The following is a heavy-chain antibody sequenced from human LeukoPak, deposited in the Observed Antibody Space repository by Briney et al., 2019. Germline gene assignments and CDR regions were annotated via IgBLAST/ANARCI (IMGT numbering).Heavy chain of an antibody. J-gene: IGHJ3*02. CDR2: IYYSGST. D-gene: IGHD3-3*01. V-gene: IGHV4-59*01. Sequence: SETLSLTCTVSGGSISSYYWSWIRQPPGKGLEWIGYIYYSGSTNYNPSLKSRVTISVDTSKNQFSLKLSSVTAADTAVYYCATPLRITIFGVVIMAEAFDIWGQGTMVTVSS. CDR1: GGSISSYY. CDR3: ATPLRITIFGVVIMAEAFDI.